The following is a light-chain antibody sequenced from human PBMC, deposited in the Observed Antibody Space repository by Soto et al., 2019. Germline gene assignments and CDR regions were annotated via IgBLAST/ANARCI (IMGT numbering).Light chain of an antibody. CDR2: AAS. J-gene: IGKJ1*01. Sequence: AIPMTQSPSSLSASVGDRVTITCRASLDIRNDLGWYQQKPGKAPKLLIFAASSLQSGVPSRFSGSGSGTDFTLTISSLQPEDFATYYCLQNYNYPRTFGQGTKVEIK. CDR3: LQNYNYPRT. V-gene: IGKV1-6*01. CDR1: LDIRND.